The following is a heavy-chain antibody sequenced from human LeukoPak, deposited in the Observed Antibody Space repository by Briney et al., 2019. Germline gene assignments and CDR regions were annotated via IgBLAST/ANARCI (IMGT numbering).Heavy chain of an antibody. CDR2: INHSGST. CDR1: GGSFSGYY. D-gene: IGHD6-13*01. V-gene: IGHV4-34*01. Sequence: PSETLSLTCAVYGGSFSGYYWSWIRQPPGKGLEWIGEINHSGSTNYNPSLKSRVTISVDKSKNQFSLKLNSVTAADTAVYYCARRLEQLATLDYWGQGTLVTVSS. J-gene: IGHJ4*02. CDR3: ARRLEQLATLDY.